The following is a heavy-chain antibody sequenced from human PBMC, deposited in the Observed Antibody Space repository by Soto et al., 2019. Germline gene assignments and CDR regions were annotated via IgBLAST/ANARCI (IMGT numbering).Heavy chain of an antibody. Sequence: QVQLVQSGSEVKKPGSSVKVSCKASGGSFSSIPISWVRQAPGQGLEWMAGIIPIFATVHYAQKFQGRVTITADESTSTAYMELTSLRSEDTAVYFCARGGRGYSSAPRYYFDYWGQGTLVTVS. CDR1: GGSFSSIP. CDR2: IIPIFATV. D-gene: IGHD5-18*01. V-gene: IGHV1-69*01. J-gene: IGHJ4*02. CDR3: ARGGRGYSSAPRYYFDY.